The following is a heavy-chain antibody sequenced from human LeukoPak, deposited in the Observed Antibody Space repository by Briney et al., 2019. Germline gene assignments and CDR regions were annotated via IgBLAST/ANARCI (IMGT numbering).Heavy chain of an antibody. D-gene: IGHD2-15*01. CDR3: ARDEKDGPLWY. J-gene: IGHJ4*02. CDR1: GFTVSSNS. CDR2: IYSGGNT. V-gene: IGHV3-53*01. Sequence: GGSLRLSCTVSGFTVSSNSMSWVRQAPGKGLEWVSFIYSGGNTHYSDSVKGRFTISRDNSRNFIYLQLNSLRAEDTAIYYCARDEKDGPLWYWGQGILVFVSS.